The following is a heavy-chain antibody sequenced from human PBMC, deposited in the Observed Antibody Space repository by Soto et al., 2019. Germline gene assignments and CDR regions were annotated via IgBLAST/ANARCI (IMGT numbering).Heavy chain of an antibody. CDR2: IYYSGST. V-gene: IGHV4-61*01. CDR3: ARSRSRGSSPMDV. Sequence: SETLSLTCTVSGGSVSSGSYYWSWIRQPPGKGLEWIGYIYYSGSTNYNPSLKSRVTISVDTSKNQFSLKLSSVTAADTAVYYCARSRSRGSSPMDVWGQGTTVTVSS. J-gene: IGHJ6*02. D-gene: IGHD1-26*01. CDR1: GGSVSSGSYY.